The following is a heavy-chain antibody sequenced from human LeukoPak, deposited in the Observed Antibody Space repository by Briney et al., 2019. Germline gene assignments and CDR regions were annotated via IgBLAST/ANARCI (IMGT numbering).Heavy chain of an antibody. V-gene: IGHV3-20*04. Sequence: GGSLRLSCAASGFTFDDYGMSWVRQAPGKGLEWVSGINSDGSSTSYADSVKGRFTISRDNAKNTLYLQMNSLRAEDTAVYYCARVRSGYYLSFDYWGQGTLVTVSS. CDR2: INSDGSST. CDR1: GFTFDDYG. J-gene: IGHJ4*02. CDR3: ARVRSGYYLSFDY. D-gene: IGHD3-22*01.